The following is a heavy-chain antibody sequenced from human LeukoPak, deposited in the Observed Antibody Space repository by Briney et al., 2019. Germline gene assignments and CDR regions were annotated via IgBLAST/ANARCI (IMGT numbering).Heavy chain of an antibody. V-gene: IGHV3-48*03. J-gene: IGHJ3*01. Sequence: GGSLTLSCAASGFTFSSYEMNWVRQAPGKGLEWVSYISSSGSTIYYADSVKGRFTIYRDNAKNSLYLQMNSLRAEDTAVYYCARDFLHLGGWGQGTMVTVSS. CDR3: ARDFLHLGG. CDR2: ISSSGSTI. D-gene: IGHD2/OR15-2a*01. CDR1: GFTFSSYE.